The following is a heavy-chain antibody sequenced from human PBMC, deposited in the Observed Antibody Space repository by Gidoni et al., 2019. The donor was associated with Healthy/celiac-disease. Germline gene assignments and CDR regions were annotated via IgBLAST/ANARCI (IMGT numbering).Heavy chain of an antibody. CDR1: GGSISSGGYY. CDR3: AREPLYGDYGGAFDY. J-gene: IGHJ4*02. Sequence: QVQLQESGPGLVNPSQTLSLTCTVSGGSISSGGYYWSWIRHPPGKGLEWIGYIYYSGSTYYNPSLKSLVTISVDTSKNQFSLKLSSVTAADTAVYYCAREPLYGDYGGAFDYWGQGTLVTVSS. V-gene: IGHV4-31*01. D-gene: IGHD4-17*01. CDR2: IYYSGST.